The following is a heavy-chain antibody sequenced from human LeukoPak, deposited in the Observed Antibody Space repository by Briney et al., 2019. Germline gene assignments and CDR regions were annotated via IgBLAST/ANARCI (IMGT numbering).Heavy chain of an antibody. Sequence: GGSLRLSCAASGFTFSSYAMSWVRQAPGKGLEWVSAISGSGGSTYYADSAKGRFTISRDNSKNTLYLQMNSLRAEDTAVYYCAKRSSSGYYSYYFDYWGQGTLVTVSS. CDR1: GFTFSSYA. V-gene: IGHV3-23*01. CDR3: AKRSSSGYYSYYFDY. J-gene: IGHJ4*02. D-gene: IGHD3-22*01. CDR2: ISGSGGST.